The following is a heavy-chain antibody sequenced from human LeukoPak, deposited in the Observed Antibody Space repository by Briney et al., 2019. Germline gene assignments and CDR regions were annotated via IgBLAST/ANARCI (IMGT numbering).Heavy chain of an antibody. J-gene: IGHJ5*02. D-gene: IGHD3-10*01. CDR3: ARVLLWFGELRAARFDP. Sequence: SDTLSLTCAVSGYSISSSNWWGWIRQPPGKGLERIGYIYYSGSIYYNPSLKSRVTMSVDTSKNQFSLKLSSVTAVDTAVYYCARVLLWFGELRAARFDPWGQGTLVTVSS. CDR2: IYYSGSI. CDR1: GYSISSSNW. V-gene: IGHV4-28*05.